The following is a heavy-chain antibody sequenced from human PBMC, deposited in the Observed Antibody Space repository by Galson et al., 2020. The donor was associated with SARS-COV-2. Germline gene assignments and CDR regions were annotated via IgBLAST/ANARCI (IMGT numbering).Heavy chain of an antibody. CDR3: ARAHSFFFDY. D-gene: IGHD1-26*01. Sequence: ETSETLSLTCTVSGGPISSAGYSWSWIRQHPGKGLEWIGYVYYSGSTDYNPSLKSRVTISGDPSKNQFSLKLSSVTAADTAVYYCARAHSFFFDYWGQGTLVTVSA. CDR2: VYYSGST. J-gene: IGHJ4*02. CDR1: GGPISSAGYS. V-gene: IGHV4-31*03.